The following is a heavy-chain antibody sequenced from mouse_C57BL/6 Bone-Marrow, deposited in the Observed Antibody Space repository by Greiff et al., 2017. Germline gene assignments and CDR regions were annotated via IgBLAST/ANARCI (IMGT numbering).Heavy chain of an antibody. J-gene: IGHJ3*01. D-gene: IGHD4-1*01. V-gene: IGHV1-7*01. Sequence: VKLMESGAELAKPGASVRLSCKPSGNTFTSSWMHWGKQRPGQGLEWIGYINPSSGYTKYNQKFKDKATLTADKSSSTAYMQLSSLTYEDSAVYYCARRNGRVFAYWRSATLVTFSA. CDR3: ARRNGRVFAY. CDR1: GNTFTSSW. CDR2: INPSSGYT.